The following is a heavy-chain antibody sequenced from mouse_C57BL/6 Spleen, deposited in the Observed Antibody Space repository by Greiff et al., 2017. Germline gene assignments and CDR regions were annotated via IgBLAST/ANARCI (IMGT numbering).Heavy chain of an antibody. V-gene: IGHV5-12*01. CDR1: GFTFSDYY. J-gene: IGHJ4*01. CDR3: ARLGDDGYYDYAMDY. Sequence: EVKLMESGGGLVQPGGSLKLSCAASGFTFSDYYMYWVRQTPEKRLEWVAYISNGGGSTYYPDTVKGRFTISRDNAKNTLYLQMSRLKSEDTAMYYCARLGDDGYYDYAMDYWGQGTSVTVSS. D-gene: IGHD2-3*01. CDR2: ISNGGGST.